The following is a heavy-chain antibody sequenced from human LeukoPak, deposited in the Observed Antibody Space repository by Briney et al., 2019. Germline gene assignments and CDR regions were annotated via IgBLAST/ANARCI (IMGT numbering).Heavy chain of an antibody. J-gene: IGHJ5*02. V-gene: IGHV1-2*02. CDR1: GYTFSEYY. CDR3: ARDCSSTNCYRGGFDP. Sequence: ASVKVSCRASGYTFSEYYLHWVRQAPGQGLEWMGWIVPITGATNYAPRFQGRVTFTSDTSTSTAYLELSSLRSDDTAVYYCARDCSSTNCYRGGFDPWGQGTLVTVSS. D-gene: IGHD2-2*01. CDR2: IVPITGAT.